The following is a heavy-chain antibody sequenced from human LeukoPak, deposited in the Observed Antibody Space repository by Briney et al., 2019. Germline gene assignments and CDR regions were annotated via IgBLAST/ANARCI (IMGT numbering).Heavy chain of an antibody. J-gene: IGHJ4*02. CDR3: ARDRKMATTSYFDY. V-gene: IGHV3-7*01. D-gene: IGHD5-24*01. CDR1: GFTFSSDX. CDR2: IKEDGSEK. Sequence: PGGSXXLSXAXXGFTFSSDXMSWVRQAPGKGLEWGANIKEDGSEKYYVDSVKGRFTISRDNAKNSLYMKMNSLRAEDTAVYYCARDRKMATTSYFDYWGQGTLVTVSS.